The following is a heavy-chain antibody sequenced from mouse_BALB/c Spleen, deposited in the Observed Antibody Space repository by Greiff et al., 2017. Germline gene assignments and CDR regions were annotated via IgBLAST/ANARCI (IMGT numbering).Heavy chain of an antibody. J-gene: IGHJ2*01. Sequence: EVKLVESGGGLVQPGGSLKLSCAASGFTFSSYGMSWVRQTPDKRLELVATINSNGGSTYYPDSVKGRFTISRDNAKNTLYLQMSSLKSEDTAMYYCARDRGYSFDYWGQGTTLTVSS. CDR3: ARDRGYSFDY. CDR1: GFTFSSYG. D-gene: IGHD2-3*01. V-gene: IGHV5-6-3*01. CDR2: INSNGGST.